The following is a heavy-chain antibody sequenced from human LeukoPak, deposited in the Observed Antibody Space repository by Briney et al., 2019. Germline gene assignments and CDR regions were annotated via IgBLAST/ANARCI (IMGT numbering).Heavy chain of an antibody. CDR2: IYYSGST. Sequence: KPSETLPLTCTVSGASISSSSYYWGWIRQPPGKGLEWIGSIYYSGSTYYNPSLKSRVTISLDTSKNQFSLRLMSATAADTAVYYCARHLSWSGYPKVDYWGQGTLVTVSS. V-gene: IGHV4-39*01. CDR1: GASISSSSYY. D-gene: IGHD3-3*01. CDR3: ARHLSWSGYPKVDY. J-gene: IGHJ4*02.